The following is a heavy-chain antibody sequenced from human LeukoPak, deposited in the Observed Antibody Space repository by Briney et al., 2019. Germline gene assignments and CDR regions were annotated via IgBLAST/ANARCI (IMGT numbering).Heavy chain of an antibody. CDR2: INHSGST. CDR3: ARGLDGYNHYYYYYYMGV. J-gene: IGHJ6*03. Sequence: SETLSLTCAVYGGSFSGYYWSWIRQPPGKGLEWIGEINHSGSTNYNPSLKSRVTISVDTSKNQFSLKLSSVTAADTAVYYCARGLDGYNHYYYYYYMGVWGKGTTVTVSS. D-gene: IGHD5-24*01. V-gene: IGHV4-34*01. CDR1: GGSFSGYY.